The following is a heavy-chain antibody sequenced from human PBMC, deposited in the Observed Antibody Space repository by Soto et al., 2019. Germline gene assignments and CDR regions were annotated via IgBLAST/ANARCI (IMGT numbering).Heavy chain of an antibody. V-gene: IGHV4-34*01. J-gene: IGHJ3*02. Sequence: KTSETLSLTCAVYGGSFSGYYWSWIRQPPGKGLEWIGEINHSGSTNYNPSLKSRVTISVDTSKNQFSLKLSSVTAADTAVYYCARGITIFGVVIPSVDFDIWGQGTMVTVSS. CDR3: ARGITIFGVVIPSVDFDI. CDR1: GGSFSGYY. D-gene: IGHD3-3*01. CDR2: INHSGST.